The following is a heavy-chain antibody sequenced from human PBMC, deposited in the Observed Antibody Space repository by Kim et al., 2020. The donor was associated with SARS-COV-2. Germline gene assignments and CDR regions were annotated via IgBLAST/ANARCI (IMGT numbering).Heavy chain of an antibody. CDR2: IYYRGTT. CDR1: GGSINSNRYY. D-gene: IGHD3-3*02. J-gene: IGHJ4*02. Sequence: SETLSLTCNVSGGSINSNRYYWGWIRQPPGKGLEWIGNIYYRGTTYNNPSLASRVTISVDTSKNQFSLKLTSVTAADTAIYYCTRELENPRGRLVNWGQGTLVTVSS. V-gene: IGHV4-39*02. CDR3: TRELENPRGRLVN.